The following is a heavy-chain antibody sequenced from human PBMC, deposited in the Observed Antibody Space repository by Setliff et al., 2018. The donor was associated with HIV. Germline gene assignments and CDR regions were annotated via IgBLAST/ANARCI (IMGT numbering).Heavy chain of an antibody. CDR1: GGSISSSTYY. CDR3: ARDSGGYNYGFAVGSFDY. J-gene: IGHJ4*02. CDR2: IYYTGST. Sequence: PSETLSLTCIVSGGSISSSTYYWGWIRQPPGKGLEWIGNIYYTGSTNYNPSLKSRITISIDTSKSQFSLKLTSVAAADTAVYYCARDSGGYNYGFAVGSFDYWGQGALVTVSS. D-gene: IGHD5-18*01. V-gene: IGHV4-39*07.